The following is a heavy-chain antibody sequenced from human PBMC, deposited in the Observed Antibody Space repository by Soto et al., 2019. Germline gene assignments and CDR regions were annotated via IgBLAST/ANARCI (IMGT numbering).Heavy chain of an antibody. V-gene: IGHV4-28*01. Sequence: SETLSLTCAVSGYSISSSNWWGWIRQPPGKGLEWIGYIYYSGTTYYNPSLKSRVTVSVDTSKNQFSLKLTSVTAVDTAVYYRATREIQGPIDYWGQGTLDT. CDR2: IYYSGTT. J-gene: IGHJ4*02. CDR3: ATREIQGPIDY. D-gene: IGHD1-26*01. CDR1: GYSISSSNW.